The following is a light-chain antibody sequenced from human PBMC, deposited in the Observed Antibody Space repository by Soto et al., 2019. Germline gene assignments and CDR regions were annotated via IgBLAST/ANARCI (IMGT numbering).Light chain of an antibody. Sequence: DIVMTQSPDSLAVSLGERATINCKSSQSVLSSSNNKNYLAWYQQKPVQPPKLLIYWACTRESGVPDRFSGSGSVTDFTLTISSLQAEDVAVYYCQQYYGTPLTFGGGTKVEIK. V-gene: IGKV4-1*01. CDR3: QQYYGTPLT. CDR2: WAC. CDR1: QSVLSSSNNKNY. J-gene: IGKJ4*01.